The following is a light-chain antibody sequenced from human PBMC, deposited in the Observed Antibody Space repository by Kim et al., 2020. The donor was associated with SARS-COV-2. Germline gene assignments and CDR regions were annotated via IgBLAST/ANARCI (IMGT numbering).Light chain of an antibody. CDR2: NGS. CDR1: QTVTSSY. V-gene: IGKV3-20*01. Sequence: LSPGERATPSCRASQTVTSSYVAWYQHKPGQAPRLLIYNGSRRATGIPDRFSGSGSGTDFTLTISRLEPEDFAVYFCQQYGSAPQTFGQGTKLEI. CDR3: QQYGSAPQT. J-gene: IGKJ2*01.